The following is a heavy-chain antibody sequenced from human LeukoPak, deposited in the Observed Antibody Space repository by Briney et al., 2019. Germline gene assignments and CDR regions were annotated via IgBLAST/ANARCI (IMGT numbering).Heavy chain of an antibody. D-gene: IGHD6-19*01. V-gene: IGHV3-23*01. CDR1: GFTFSTYA. Sequence: GGSLRLSCAASGFTFSTYAVNWVRQAPGKGLEWVSTISGSGDSTYYADSVKGRFTISRDNSKNTLYLQMNSLRAEDTAVYYCAKDNRNQAVAGVYDYWGQGTLVTVSS. CDR3: AKDNRNQAVAGVYDY. CDR2: ISGSGDST. J-gene: IGHJ4*02.